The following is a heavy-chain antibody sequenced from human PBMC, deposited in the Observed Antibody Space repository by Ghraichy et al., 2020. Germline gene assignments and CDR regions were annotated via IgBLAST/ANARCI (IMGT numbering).Heavy chain of an antibody. J-gene: IGHJ5*02. CDR3: VRVRYSGYYYCHVT. Sequence: GGSLRLSCAVSGFTVSINYVSWVRQAPGEGLEWVSVIYSGGNTAYADSVEGRFTVSRDNSRNTVNLQMNILRVEDTAVYYCVRVRYSGYYYCHVTWGQGTLVTVSS. CDR2: IYSGGNT. CDR1: GFTVSINY. V-gene: IGHV3-66*01. D-gene: IGHD5-12*01.